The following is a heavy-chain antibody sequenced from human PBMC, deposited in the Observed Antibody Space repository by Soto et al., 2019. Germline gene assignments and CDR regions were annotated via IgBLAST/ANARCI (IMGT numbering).Heavy chain of an antibody. D-gene: IGHD5-18*01. V-gene: IGHV3-30*18. CDR3: AKDSGYSYVHYFDY. CDR1: GFTFSSYG. Sequence: GGSLRLSCAASGFTFSSYGMHWVRQAPGKGLEWVAVISYDGSNKYYADSVKGRFTISRDNSKNTLYLQMNSLRAEDTAVYYCAKDSGYSYVHYFDYWGQGTLATVYS. J-gene: IGHJ4*02. CDR2: ISYDGSNK.